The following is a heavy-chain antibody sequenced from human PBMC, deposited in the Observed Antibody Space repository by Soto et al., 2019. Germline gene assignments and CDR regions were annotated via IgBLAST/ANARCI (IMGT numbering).Heavy chain of an antibody. Sequence: SETLSLTCTVSGGSISSYYWSWIRQPPGKGLEWIGYIYYSGSTNYNPSLKSRVTISVDTSKNQFSLKLSSVTAADTAVYYCARDLCSGGSCYYWDYGMDVWGQGTTVTVSS. V-gene: IGHV4-59*01. J-gene: IGHJ6*02. CDR3: ARDLCSGGSCYYWDYGMDV. CDR1: GGSISSYY. CDR2: IYYSGST. D-gene: IGHD2-15*01.